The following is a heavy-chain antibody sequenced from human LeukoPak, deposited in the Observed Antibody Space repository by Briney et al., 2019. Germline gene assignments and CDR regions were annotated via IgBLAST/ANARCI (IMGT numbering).Heavy chain of an antibody. CDR2: IHHSGIT. CDR3: ASLWFGDLTIDS. Sequence: SETLSLTCAVYRTSFSAYYWTWIRQPPGKGLEWIGEIHHSGITNYNPSLKSRVTISKDTSKNQFSLNLSSVTAADAAVYYCASLWFGDLTIDSWGQGTLVTVSS. V-gene: IGHV4-34*01. CDR1: RTSFSAYY. D-gene: IGHD3-10*01. J-gene: IGHJ4*02.